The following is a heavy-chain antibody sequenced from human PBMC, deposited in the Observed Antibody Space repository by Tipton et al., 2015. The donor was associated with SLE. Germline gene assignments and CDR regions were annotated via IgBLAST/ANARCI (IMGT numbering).Heavy chain of an antibody. J-gene: IGHJ4*02. Sequence: TLSLTCAVYGGSFSAYYWSWIRQPPGKGLEWIGSIYHSGSTYYSPSFQGLVTISADKSISTAYLQWSSLKASDTAVYYCARDNDYEGFDYWGQGTLVTVSS. CDR3: ARDNDYEGFDY. CDR2: IYHSGST. D-gene: IGHD3-16*01. CDR1: GGSFSAYY. V-gene: IGHV4-34*01.